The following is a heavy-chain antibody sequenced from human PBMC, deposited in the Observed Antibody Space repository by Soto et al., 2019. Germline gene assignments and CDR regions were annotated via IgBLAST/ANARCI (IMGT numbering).Heavy chain of an antibody. CDR3: ARGVLCGVGIHAFDI. J-gene: IGHJ3*02. D-gene: IGHD3-3*01. CDR1: GDSVSSNSAA. CDR2: TYYRSKWYN. V-gene: IGHV6-1*01. Sequence: QSQTLSLTCAISGDSVSSNSAAWNWIRQSPSRGLEWLGRTYYRSKWYNDYAGSGKSRITINPDTSKKQFSLQMNSVTPEDTAVYYCARGVLCGVGIHAFDIWGQGTMVTVSS.